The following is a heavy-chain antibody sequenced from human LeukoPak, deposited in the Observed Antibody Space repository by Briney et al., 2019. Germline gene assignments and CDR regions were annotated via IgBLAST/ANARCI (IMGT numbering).Heavy chain of an antibody. CDR1: GGSVSSGSYY. D-gene: IGHD3-16*01. J-gene: IGHJ4*02. V-gene: IGHV4-61*01. Sequence: SETLSLTCTVSGGSVSSGSYYWSWIRQSPGKGLEWIGYIYYSGSTNYNPSLKSRVTISVDTSKNQFSLKLSSVTAADTAVYYCARWGWGSFYFDYWGQGTLVTVSS. CDR3: ARWGWGSFYFDY. CDR2: IYYSGST.